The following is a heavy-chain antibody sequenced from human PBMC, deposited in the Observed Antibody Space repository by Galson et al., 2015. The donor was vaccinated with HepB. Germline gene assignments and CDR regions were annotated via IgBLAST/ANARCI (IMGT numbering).Heavy chain of an antibody. CDR1: GFTFSSYA. V-gene: IGHV3-30*04. Sequence: SLRLSCAASGFTFSSYAMHWVRQAPGKGLEWVAVISYDGSNKYYADSVKGRFTISRDNSKNTLYLQMNSLRAEDTAVYYCARSRVVAATHFDYWGQG. D-gene: IGHD2-15*01. CDR3: ARSRVVAATHFDY. J-gene: IGHJ4*02. CDR2: ISYDGSNK.